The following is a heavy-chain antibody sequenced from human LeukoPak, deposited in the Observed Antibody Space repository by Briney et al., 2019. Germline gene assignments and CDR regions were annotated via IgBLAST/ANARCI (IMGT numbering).Heavy chain of an antibody. CDR2: IYHSGST. V-gene: IGHV4-30-2*01. J-gene: IGHJ5*02. CDR3: AREVEAAAAWFDP. Sequence: KTSETLSLTCTVSGGSISSGGYYWSWIRQPPGKGLEWIGYIYHSGSTYYNPSLKSRVALSVDRSKNQFSLKLSSVTAADTAVYYCAREVEAAAAWFDPWGQGTLVTVSS. CDR1: GGSISSGGYY. D-gene: IGHD6-13*01.